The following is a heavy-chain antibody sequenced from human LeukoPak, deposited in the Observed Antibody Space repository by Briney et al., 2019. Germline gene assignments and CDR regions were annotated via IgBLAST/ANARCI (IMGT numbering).Heavy chain of an antibody. CDR3: AREVGAFDY. J-gene: IGHJ4*02. CDR1: GYTFIDYG. V-gene: IGHV1-18*01. Sequence: ASVKVSCKASGYTFIDYGFTWLRQAPGQRLEWMGRINTLDGNTDYAQKFQDRVSMTTDTSTNTAYMELRSLRPDDTAVYYCAREVGAFDYWGQGTLVTVSS. CDR2: INTLDGNT. D-gene: IGHD1-26*01.